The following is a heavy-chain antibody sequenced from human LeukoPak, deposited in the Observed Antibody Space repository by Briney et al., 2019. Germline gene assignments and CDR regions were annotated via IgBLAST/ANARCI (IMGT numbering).Heavy chain of an antibody. J-gene: IGHJ4*02. CDR1: GFAFNTHF. Sequence: WGSLRRSCSASGFAFNTHFLHLFGWTPGKPLEYVSTISTNGETTFYADSVTGRFTISRDNSQNALYLQMSSLRPDDTAVYYCVKDLSGTWSFDYWGQGTLVTVSS. D-gene: IGHD1-26*01. CDR2: ISTNGETT. CDR3: VKDLSGTWSFDY. V-gene: IGHV3-64D*06.